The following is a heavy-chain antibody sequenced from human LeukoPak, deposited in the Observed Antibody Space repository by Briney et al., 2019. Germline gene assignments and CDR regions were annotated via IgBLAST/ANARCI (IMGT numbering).Heavy chain of an antibody. CDR2: IYYSGST. V-gene: IGHV4-59*11. CDR1: GGSISSHY. Sequence: SETLSLTCTVSGGSISSHYWSWIRQPPGKGLEWIGYIYYSGSTNYNPSLKSRVTISLDTSKNQFSLKLSSVTAADTAVYYCARGIVVPAAVFDYWGQGTLVTVSS. J-gene: IGHJ4*02. CDR3: ARGIVVPAAVFDY. D-gene: IGHD2-2*01.